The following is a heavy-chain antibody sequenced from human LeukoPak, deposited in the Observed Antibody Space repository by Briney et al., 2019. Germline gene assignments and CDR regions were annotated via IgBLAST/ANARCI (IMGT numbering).Heavy chain of an antibody. Sequence: PSETLSLTCTVFGGSINNYYWSWIRQPPGKGLEYIGYIYYSGRTNYNPSLKSRVTMSVDTSRNEVSLKLTPVTAADTAVYYCARSEPLWFGELFPNWFDPRGHGTLVTVSS. V-gene: IGHV4-59*01. CDR1: GGSINNYY. J-gene: IGHJ5*02. CDR2: IYYSGRT. D-gene: IGHD3-10*01. CDR3: ARSEPLWFGELFPNWFDP.